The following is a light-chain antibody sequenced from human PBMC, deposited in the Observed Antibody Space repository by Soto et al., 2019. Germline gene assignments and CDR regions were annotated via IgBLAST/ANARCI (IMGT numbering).Light chain of an antibody. CDR3: QQYDRSPWT. CDR1: QSVSSSY. Sequence: EIVLTQSPGTLSLSPGERATLSCRASQSVSSSYLAWYQQKPGQAPRLLIYGTSKRATGIPDRFSGSGSGTDFTLTISRLEPEDFAVYYCQQYDRSPWTFDQGTKVEI. CDR2: GTS. J-gene: IGKJ1*01. V-gene: IGKV3-20*01.